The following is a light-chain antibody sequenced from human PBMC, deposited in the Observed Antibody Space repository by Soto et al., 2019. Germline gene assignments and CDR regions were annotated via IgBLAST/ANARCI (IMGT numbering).Light chain of an antibody. CDR3: QQRDNWPWT. J-gene: IGKJ1*01. V-gene: IGKV3-11*01. Sequence: EIVVTQSPATLSLSPGERATLSCRASQTVRNNYLAWYQQKPGQAPRLLIYDASNRATGIPARFSGSGSGTDFTLTISSLEPEDFAVYYCQQRDNWPWTFGQGTKVDIK. CDR1: QTVRNNY. CDR2: DAS.